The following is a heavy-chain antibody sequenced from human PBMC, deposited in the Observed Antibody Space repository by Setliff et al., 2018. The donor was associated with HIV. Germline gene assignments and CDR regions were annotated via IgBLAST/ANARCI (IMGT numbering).Heavy chain of an antibody. CDR1: TESLTRYD. J-gene: IGHJ5*02. CDR2: IDDSGSI. D-gene: IGHD3-10*01. Sequence: ETLSLTCAVYTESLTRYDWAWIRQSPEKGLEWIGEIDDSGSIIYNPSLQSRVTMSVDTSKNQFSLKVRSLTAADTGLYYCARVKSIKTTLVRLWPRFDLWGQRTQVTVSS. CDR3: ARVKSIKTTLVRLWPRFDL. V-gene: IGHV4-34*01.